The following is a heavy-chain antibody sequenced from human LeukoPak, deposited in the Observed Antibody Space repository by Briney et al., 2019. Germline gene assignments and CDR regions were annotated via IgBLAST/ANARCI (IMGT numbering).Heavy chain of an antibody. J-gene: IGHJ4*02. Sequence: PGGSLRLSCAASGFTFDDYGTSWVRQPPGKGLEWVSGISWNGGNTGYADSVRGRFIISRDNAKNSLYLQMNSLRAEDTAFYYCARSTPAAVVINEFDSWGQGTVVTVSS. D-gene: IGHD3-22*01. CDR2: ISWNGGNT. CDR1: GFTFDDYG. V-gene: IGHV3-20*04. CDR3: ARSTPAAVVINEFDS.